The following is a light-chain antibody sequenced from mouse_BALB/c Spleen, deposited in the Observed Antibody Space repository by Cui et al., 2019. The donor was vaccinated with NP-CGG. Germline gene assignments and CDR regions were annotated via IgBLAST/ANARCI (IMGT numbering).Light chain of an antibody. CDR2: GTN. CDR3: ALWYSNHWV. CDR1: IGAVTTSNY. V-gene: IGLV1*01. Sequence: QAVVTQESALTTSPGETVTLTCRSSIGAVTTSNYANWVQEKPDHLFTGLIGGTNNRAPGVPARFSGSLIGDKAALTITGAQTEDEAIYFCALWYSNHWVFCGGTKLTVL. J-gene: IGLJ1*01.